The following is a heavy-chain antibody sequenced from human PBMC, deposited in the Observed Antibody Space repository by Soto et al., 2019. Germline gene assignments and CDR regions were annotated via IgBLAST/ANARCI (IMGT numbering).Heavy chain of an antibody. V-gene: IGHV4-34*01. CDR1: GGSFSGYY. Sequence: SETLSLTCAVYGGSFSGYYWSWIRQPPGKGLEWIGEINHSGSTNYNPSLKSRVTISVDTSKNQFSLKLSSVTAADTAVYYCARALETSWFDPWGQGTLVTVSS. CDR2: INHSGST. J-gene: IGHJ5*02. CDR3: ARALETSWFDP.